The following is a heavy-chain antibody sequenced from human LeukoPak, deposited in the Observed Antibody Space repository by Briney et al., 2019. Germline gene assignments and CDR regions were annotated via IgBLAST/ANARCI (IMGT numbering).Heavy chain of an antibody. CDR1: GFTFSSYS. J-gene: IGHJ3*02. CDR3: ARDRRLGRRKESDAFDI. D-gene: IGHD1-1*01. V-gene: IGHV3-21*01. CDR2: ISSSSSYI. Sequence: GGSLRLPCAASGFTFSSYSMNWVRQAPGKGLEWVSSISSSSSYIYYADSVNRRFTISRDNAKNSLYLQMNSLRAEDTAVYYCARDRRLGRRKESDAFDIWGQGTMVTVSS.